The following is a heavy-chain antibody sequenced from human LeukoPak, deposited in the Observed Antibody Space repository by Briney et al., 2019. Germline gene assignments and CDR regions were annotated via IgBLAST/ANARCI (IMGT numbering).Heavy chain of an antibody. Sequence: PGGSLRRSGAASGFTFDDYAMHWVRQAPGKGLEWVSLISGDGGSTYYADSVKGRFTISRDNSKNSLYLQMNSLRTEDTALYYCAKDNQDYYDSSGYHDYWGQGTLVTVSS. V-gene: IGHV3-43*02. CDR2: ISGDGGST. J-gene: IGHJ4*02. CDR3: AKDNQDYYDSSGYHDY. D-gene: IGHD3-22*01. CDR1: GFTFDDYA.